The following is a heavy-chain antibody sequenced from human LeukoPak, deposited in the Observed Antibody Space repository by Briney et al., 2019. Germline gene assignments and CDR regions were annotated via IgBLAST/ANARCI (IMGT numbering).Heavy chain of an antibody. J-gene: IGHJ6*02. D-gene: IGHD6-13*01. V-gene: IGHV4-4*07. CDR2: IYTSGST. Sequence: YETLPLTCTVSGGSISSYYWSWIRQPAGKGLEWIGRIYTSGSTNYNPSLKSRVTMSEDTSKNQFSLNLSSVTAADTAVYYCARGGYSSSWYDYYYGMDVWGQGTTVTVS. CDR3: ARGGYSSSWYDYYYGMDV. CDR1: GGSISSYY.